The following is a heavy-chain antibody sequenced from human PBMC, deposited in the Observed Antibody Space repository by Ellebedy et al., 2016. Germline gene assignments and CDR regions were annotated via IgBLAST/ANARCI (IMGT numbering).Heavy chain of an antibody. CDR1: GGSVSDLY. J-gene: IGHJ5*01. CDR3: ARGTFEGILDS. V-gene: IGHV4-4*07. CDR2: INEGGRT. Sequence: SETLSLXCSVSGGSVSDLYWSWIRRPAGKRLEWVARINEGGRTNDNPSLRGRVSMSLDTSKNQISLRLTSVSAADTAVYYCARGTFEGILDSWGHGTLVTVSS. D-gene: IGHD3-16*01.